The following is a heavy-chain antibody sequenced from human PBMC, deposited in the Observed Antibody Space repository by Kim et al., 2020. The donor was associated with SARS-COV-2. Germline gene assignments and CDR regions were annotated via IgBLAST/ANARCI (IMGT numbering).Heavy chain of an antibody. CDR2: IKSRGSGETR. J-gene: IGHJ6*02. D-gene: IGHD1-1*01. Sequence: GGSLRLSCATSGFYFTDAWMSWVRQAPGKGLEWVGRIKSRGSGETRDYAASVKGRFALSRDDSKNLLYLQMDSLKVEDTGVYYCIWNRDVSYGRQVWGQGTTVTVSS. CDR1: GFYFTDAW. CDR3: IWNRDVSYGRQV. V-gene: IGHV3-15*01.